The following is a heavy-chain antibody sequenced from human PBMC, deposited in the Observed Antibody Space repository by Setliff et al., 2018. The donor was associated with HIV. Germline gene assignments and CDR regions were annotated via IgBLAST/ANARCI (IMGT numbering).Heavy chain of an antibody. Sequence: GASVKVSCKSSGYTFTSYTMHWVRQAPGQRLEWMGRINAGNGNTKYSQKFQGRVTITRDTSASTVYMELSSLKSDDTAVYYCARGTRVGANDAFDIWGQGTMVTVSS. J-gene: IGHJ3*02. D-gene: IGHD1-26*01. CDR3: ARGTRVGANDAFDI. CDR2: INAGNGNT. V-gene: IGHV1-3*01. CDR1: GYTFTSYT.